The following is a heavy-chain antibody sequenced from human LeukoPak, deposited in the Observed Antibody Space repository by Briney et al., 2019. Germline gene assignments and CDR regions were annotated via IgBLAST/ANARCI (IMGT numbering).Heavy chain of an antibody. J-gene: IGHJ4*02. CDR1: GGSFSGYY. Sequence: PSETLSLTCAVYGGSFSGYYWSWIRQPSGKGLEWIGEINHSGSTNYNPSLKSRVTISVDTSKNQFSLKLSSVTAADTAVYYCARFPPPRWVQREKEDYWGQGTLVTVSS. D-gene: IGHD1-1*01. CDR2: INHSGST. CDR3: ARFPPPRWVQREKEDY. V-gene: IGHV4-34*01.